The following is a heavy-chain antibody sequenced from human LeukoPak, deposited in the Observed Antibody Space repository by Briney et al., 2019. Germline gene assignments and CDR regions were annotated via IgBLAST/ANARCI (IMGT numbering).Heavy chain of an antibody. CDR3: ARAGRYSGYFDY. V-gene: IGHV3-53*04. J-gene: IGHJ4*02. Sequence: GGSLRLSCAAAGFTVSSNYMSWVRQAPGERLEWVSVIYSGVSTYYADSVKGRFTISRHNSKYTLYLQMNSLRAEDTAVYYCARAGRYSGYFDYWGQGTLVTVSS. CDR2: IYSGVST. D-gene: IGHD5-12*01. CDR1: GFTVSSNY.